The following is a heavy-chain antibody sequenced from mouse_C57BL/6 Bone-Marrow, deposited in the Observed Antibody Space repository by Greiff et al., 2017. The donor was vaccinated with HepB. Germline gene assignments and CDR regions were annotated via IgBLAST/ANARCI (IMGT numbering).Heavy chain of an antibody. D-gene: IGHD1-1*01. CDR3: AFPYYYGSSSGWYFDV. CDR2: ISYDGSN. J-gene: IGHJ1*03. Sequence: ESGPGLVKPSQSLSLTCSVTGYSITSGYYWNWIRQFPGNKLEWMGYISYDGSNNYNPSLKNRISITRDTSKNQFFLKLNSVTTEDTATSYCAFPYYYGSSSGWYFDVWGTGTTVTVSS. V-gene: IGHV3-6*01. CDR1: GYSITSGYY.